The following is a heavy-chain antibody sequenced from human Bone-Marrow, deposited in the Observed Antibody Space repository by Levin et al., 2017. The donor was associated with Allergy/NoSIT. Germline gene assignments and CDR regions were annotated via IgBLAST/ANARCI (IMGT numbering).Heavy chain of an antibody. Sequence: TLSLTCTVSGGSISSDDYYWSWIRQPPGKGLEWIGYIYYSGNTYYNPSLKSQINISLDSSKNQFSLKLTSVTAADTAVYYCARENVVDSRFDWGQGTLVIVSS. CDR1: GGSISSDDYY. V-gene: IGHV4-30-4*01. CDR3: ARENVVDSRFD. J-gene: IGHJ4*02. D-gene: IGHD2/OR15-2a*01. CDR2: IYYSGNT.